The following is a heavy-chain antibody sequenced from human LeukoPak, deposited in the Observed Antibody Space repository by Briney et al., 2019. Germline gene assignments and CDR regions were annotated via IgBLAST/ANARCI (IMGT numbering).Heavy chain of an antibody. CDR1: GFTFSSYA. J-gene: IGHJ4*02. V-gene: IGHV3-23*01. CDR2: ISGSGGST. CDR3: ARSTTVNSFDY. D-gene: IGHD4-11*01. Sequence: PSGGSLRLSCAASGFTFSSYAMSWVRQAPGKGLEWVSAISGSGGSTYYADSVKGRFTISRDNSKNTLYLQMNSLRAEDTAVYYCARSTTVNSFDYWGQGTLVTVSS.